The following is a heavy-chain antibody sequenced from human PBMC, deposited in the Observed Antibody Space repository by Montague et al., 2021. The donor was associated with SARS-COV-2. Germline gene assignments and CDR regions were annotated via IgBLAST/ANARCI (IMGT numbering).Heavy chain of an antibody. D-gene: IGHD3-22*01. CDR3: ARGHQGVAMIVVVMIGAKYYFDY. V-gene: IGHV4-34*01. CDR1: GGSFNDYY. Sequence: SETLSLTCAVYGGSFNDYYWSWIRQPPGKGLEWIGETNHGGSTNXSPSLKSRVTISADTSKNQFSLKLKSVTAADTANYYCARGHQGVAMIVVVMIGAKYYFDYWGQGSLVTVSA. CDR2: TNHGGST. J-gene: IGHJ4*02.